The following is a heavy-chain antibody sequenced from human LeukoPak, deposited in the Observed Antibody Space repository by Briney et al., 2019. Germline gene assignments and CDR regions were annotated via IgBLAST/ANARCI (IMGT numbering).Heavy chain of an antibody. CDR2: ISYDGSNE. V-gene: IGHV3-30*04. J-gene: IGHJ4*02. Sequence: PGGSLRLSCAASGFTFSSYVMHWVRQAPGKGLEWVAIISYDGSNEYYADSVKGRFTISRDNSKNTLYLQMNSLRAEDTAVYYCAKDLRGYYYGSGGYYFDYWGQGTLVTVSS. CDR3: AKDLRGYYYGSGGYYFDY. D-gene: IGHD3-10*01. CDR1: GFTFSSYV.